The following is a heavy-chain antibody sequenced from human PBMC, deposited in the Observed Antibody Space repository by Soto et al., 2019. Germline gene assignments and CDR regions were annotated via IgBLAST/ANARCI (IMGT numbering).Heavy chain of an antibody. D-gene: IGHD6-19*01. J-gene: IGHJ4*02. CDR1: GGSFSGYY. CDR2: INHSGST. Sequence: QVQLQQWGAGLLKPSETLSLTCAVYGGSFSGYYWSWIRQPPGKGLEWIGEINHSGSTNYNPSLKNRVTISVDTSKNQFSLKLSSVTAADTAVYYCARGRPGIEVAGTNFDYWGQGTLVTVSS. CDR3: ARGRPGIEVAGTNFDY. V-gene: IGHV4-34*01.